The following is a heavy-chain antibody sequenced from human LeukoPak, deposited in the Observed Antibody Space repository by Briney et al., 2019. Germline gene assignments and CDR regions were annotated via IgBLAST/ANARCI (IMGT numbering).Heavy chain of an antibody. Sequence: SQTLSLTCAFSGDRVSYNNYAWSWIRQSPSRGLEWLGRTYYRSQWHNDYARSVISRITVDPDTSKNQFSLHLCSVTPDDTAVYYCAGGYAFDAWGQGTMVTVSS. CDR2: TYYRSQWHN. J-gene: IGHJ3*01. V-gene: IGHV6-1*01. CDR3: AGGYAFDA. CDR1: GDRVSYNNYA.